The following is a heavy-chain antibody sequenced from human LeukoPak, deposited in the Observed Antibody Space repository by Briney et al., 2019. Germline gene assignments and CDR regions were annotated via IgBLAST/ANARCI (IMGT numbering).Heavy chain of an antibody. V-gene: IGHV3-33*01. CDR2: IWYAGENK. J-gene: IGHJ3*02. CDR3: VRDVTFAFDI. CDR1: GFTFNHG. Sequence: GGSLRLSCAASGFTFNHGMHWVRQAPGKGLEWVAIIWYAGENKYYADSVKGRFTISRDNSENMLYLQMNDLRVEDTAVYYCVRDVTFAFDIWGRGTMVTVSS.